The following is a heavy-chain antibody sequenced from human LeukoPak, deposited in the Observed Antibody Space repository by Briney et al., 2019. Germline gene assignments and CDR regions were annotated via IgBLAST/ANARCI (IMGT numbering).Heavy chain of an antibody. CDR1: GFSFSSYY. V-gene: IGHV3-7*01. CDR2: IKEDSSEK. CDR3: AKDSSVPYGITE. Sequence: GGSLRLSCAASGFSFSSYYMHRVRQAPGKGLEWVANIKEDSSEKNSADSVKGRFTISRDNAKTSVYLQMSSLRAEDTAVYYCAKDSSVPYGITEWGQGTLVTVSS. J-gene: IGHJ4*02. D-gene: IGHD4-17*01.